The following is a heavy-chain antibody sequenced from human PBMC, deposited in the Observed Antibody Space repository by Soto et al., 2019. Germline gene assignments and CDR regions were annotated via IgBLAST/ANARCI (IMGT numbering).Heavy chain of an antibody. CDR1: GFSFDDYA. CDR3: AKDLGRTTGELGV. V-gene: IGHV3-9*01. CDR2: LSWNGGGI. Sequence: DVQLVESGGGLVQPGRSLRLSCAASGFSFDDYAMHWVRQAPGKGLEWVSGLSWNGGGIGYADSVKGRFTISRDNAKNSLSLQMNSLRTEDTALYYCAKDLGRTTGELGVWGQGTTVTVSS. D-gene: IGHD4-17*01. J-gene: IGHJ6*02.